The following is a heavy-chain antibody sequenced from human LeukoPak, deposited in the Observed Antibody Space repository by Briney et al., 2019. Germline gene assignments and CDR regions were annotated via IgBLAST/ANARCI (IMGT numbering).Heavy chain of an antibody. V-gene: IGHV3-11*04. CDR1: GFTFSDYY. J-gene: IGHJ3*02. CDR3: ARDDPVIPPLDAFDI. CDR2: ISSSGSTI. Sequence: PGGSLRLSCAASGFTFSDYYMSWIRQAPGKGLEWVSYISSSGSTIYYADSVKGRFTISRDNAKNSLYLQMNSLRAEDTAVYYCARDDPVIPPLDAFDIWGQGTMVTVSS. D-gene: IGHD2/OR15-2a*01.